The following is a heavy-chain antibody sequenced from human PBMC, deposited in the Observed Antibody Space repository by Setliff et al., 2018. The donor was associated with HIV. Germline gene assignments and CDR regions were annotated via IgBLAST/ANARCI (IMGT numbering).Heavy chain of an antibody. J-gene: IGHJ5*02. V-gene: IGHV5-51*01. D-gene: IGHD6-25*01. CDR2: IYPGDSDT. Sequence: PGESLKISCRGSGYRFTDYWIGWVRRMPGKGLEWMGVIYPGDSDTRYNPSFQGQVAISADKSTSTAYLQRSSLKASDTAMYYCARRLYSSEAFDPWGQGTLVTVSS. CDR3: ARRLYSSEAFDP. CDR1: GYRFTDYW.